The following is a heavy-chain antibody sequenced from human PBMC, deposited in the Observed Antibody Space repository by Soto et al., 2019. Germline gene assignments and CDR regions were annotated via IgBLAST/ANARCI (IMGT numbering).Heavy chain of an antibody. J-gene: IGHJ4*02. CDR3: AKARSWYPSFDY. Sequence: ASVKVSCKASGYTFTSYAMHWVRQAPGQRLEWMGWINAGNGNTKYSQKFQGRVTITRDTSASTAYMELSSLRAEDTAVYYCAKARSWYPSFDYWGQGTLVTVSS. V-gene: IGHV1-3*01. CDR2: INAGNGNT. CDR1: GYTFTSYA. D-gene: IGHD6-13*01.